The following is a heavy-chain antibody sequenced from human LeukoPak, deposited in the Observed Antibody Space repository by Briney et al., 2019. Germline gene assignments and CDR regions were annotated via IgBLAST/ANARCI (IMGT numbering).Heavy chain of an antibody. CDR1: GFTFSSYW. Sequence: PGGSLRLSCAASGFTFSSYWMSWVRQAPGKGLEWVANIKQDGSEKYYVDSVKGRFTISGDNAKNSLYLQMNSLRAEDTAVYYCARSVAWPADYFDYWGQGTLVTVSS. J-gene: IGHJ4*02. CDR2: IKQDGSEK. V-gene: IGHV3-7*01. CDR3: ARSVAWPADYFDY. D-gene: IGHD5-24*01.